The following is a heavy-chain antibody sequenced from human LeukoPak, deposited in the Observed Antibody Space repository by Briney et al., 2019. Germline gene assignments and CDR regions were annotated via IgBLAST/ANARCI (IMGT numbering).Heavy chain of an antibody. CDR1: GYTFTGYY. CDR2: INPNSGGT. J-gene: IGHJ4*02. Sequence: GASVTVSCKASGYTFTGYYMHWVRQAPGQGLEWMGWINPNSGGTNYAQKFQGRVTMTRDTSISTADMELSRLRSDDTAVYYCTRDLVVRGVMRDYWGQGTLVTVSS. V-gene: IGHV1-2*02. D-gene: IGHD3-10*01. CDR3: TRDLVVRGVMRDY.